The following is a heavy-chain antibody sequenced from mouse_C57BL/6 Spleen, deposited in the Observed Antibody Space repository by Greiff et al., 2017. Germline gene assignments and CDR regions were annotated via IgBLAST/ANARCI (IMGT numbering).Heavy chain of an antibody. CDR1: GYAFSSYW. D-gene: IGHD1-1*01. Sequence: QVQLQQSGAELVKPGASVKISCKASGYAFSSYWMNWVKQRPGKGLEWIGQIYPGDGDTNYNGKFKGKATLTADKSSSTAYMQLSSLTSEDSAVYFCARTQPLYYYGSGYFDVWGTGTTVTVSS. CDR3: ARTQPLYYYGSGYFDV. J-gene: IGHJ1*03. CDR2: IYPGDGDT. V-gene: IGHV1-80*01.